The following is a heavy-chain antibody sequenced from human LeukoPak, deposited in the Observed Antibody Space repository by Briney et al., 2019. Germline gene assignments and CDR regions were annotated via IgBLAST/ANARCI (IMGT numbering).Heavy chain of an antibody. CDR1: GFSFRSYW. Sequence: GGPLRLSCAASGFSFRSYWMHWVRQLPGKGLVWVSRISSDGNTTGYADSVKGRFTISRDNAKNTLFLQMNSLRAEDTAVYYCVRSGYYFDSSGYYMADYWGQGTLVTVSS. D-gene: IGHD3-22*01. CDR2: ISSDGNTT. CDR3: VRSGYYFDSSGYYMADY. J-gene: IGHJ4*02. V-gene: IGHV3-74*01.